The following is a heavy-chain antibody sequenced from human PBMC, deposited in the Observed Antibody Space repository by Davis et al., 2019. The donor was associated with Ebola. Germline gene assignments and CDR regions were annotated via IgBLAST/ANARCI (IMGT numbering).Heavy chain of an antibody. Sequence: GESLKISCAASGFTFSSYDMHWVRQATGKGLEWVSAIGTAGDTYYPGSVKGRFTISRENAKNSLYLQMNSLRAGDTAVYYCARGTRYGMDVWGQGTTVTVSS. CDR3: ARGTRYGMDV. V-gene: IGHV3-13*01. CDR2: IGTAGDT. J-gene: IGHJ6*02. D-gene: IGHD3-10*01. CDR1: GFTFSSYD.